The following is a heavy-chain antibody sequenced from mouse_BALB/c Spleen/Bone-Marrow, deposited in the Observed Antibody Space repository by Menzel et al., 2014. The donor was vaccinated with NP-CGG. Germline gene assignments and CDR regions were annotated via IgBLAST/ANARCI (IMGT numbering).Heavy chain of an antibody. Sequence: VQLQQSGAELVKPGTSVKLSCKTSGYTFTSYWMHWVKQRPGQGLEWIGEINPSNGRTNYSEKFKNKATLTVDKSSSTAYMQLSSLTSEDSAVYFCARTYGDSPYFYGMDYWGQGTSVTVSS. J-gene: IGHJ4*01. CDR1: GYTFTSYW. V-gene: IGHV1S81*02. CDR3: ARTYGDSPYFYGMDY. CDR2: INPSNGRT. D-gene: IGHD2-13*01.